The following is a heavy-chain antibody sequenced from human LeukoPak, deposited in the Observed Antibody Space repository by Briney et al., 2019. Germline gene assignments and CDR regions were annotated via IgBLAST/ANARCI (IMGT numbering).Heavy chain of an antibody. CDR2: MNPNRGNT. V-gene: IGHV1-8*01. CDR1: GYTFTSYD. CDR3: ARGPMLTGYFWGYYYYGMDV. J-gene: IGHJ6*02. D-gene: IGHD3-9*01. Sequence: GASVKVSCKASGYTFTSYDINWVRQAPGQGLEWMGWMNPNRGNTGYAQKFQGRVTMTRNTSISTAYMELSSLRSEDTAVYYCARGPMLTGYFWGYYYYGMDVWGQGTTVTVSS.